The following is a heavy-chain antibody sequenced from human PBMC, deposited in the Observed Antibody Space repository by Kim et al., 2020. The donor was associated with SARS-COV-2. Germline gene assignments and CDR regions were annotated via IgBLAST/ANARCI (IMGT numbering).Heavy chain of an antibody. Sequence: GGSLRLSCAASGFTFSSYSMNWVRQAPGKGLEWVSYISSSSSTIYYADSVKGRFTISRDNAKNSLYLQMNSLRDEDTAVYYCARRIHYDFWSGLGYYYYGMDVWGQGTTVTVSS. CDR3: ARRIHYDFWSGLGYYYYGMDV. D-gene: IGHD3-3*01. CDR1: GFTFSSYS. CDR2: ISSSSSTI. J-gene: IGHJ6*02. V-gene: IGHV3-48*02.